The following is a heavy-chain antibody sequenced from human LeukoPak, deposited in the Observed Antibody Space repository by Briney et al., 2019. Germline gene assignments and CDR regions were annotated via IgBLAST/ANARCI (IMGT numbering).Heavy chain of an antibody. CDR1: GGSISSYY. J-gene: IGHJ6*03. D-gene: IGHD1-26*01. Sequence: SETLSLTCTVSGGSISSYYWSWIRQPPGKGLEWIGYIYYSGSTNYNPSLKSRVTISVDTSKNQFSLKLSSVTAADTAVYYCARAGGSYEYYYYYMDVWGKGTTVTVSS. V-gene: IGHV4-59*01. CDR3: ARAGGSYEYYYYYMDV. CDR2: IYYSGST.